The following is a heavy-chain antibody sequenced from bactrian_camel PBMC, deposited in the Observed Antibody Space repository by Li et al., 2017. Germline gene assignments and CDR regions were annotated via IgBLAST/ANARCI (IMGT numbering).Heavy chain of an antibody. CDR3: AADRPGGYYSYAY. V-gene: IGHV3S1*01. CDR1: GFTFSNNW. Sequence: VQLVESGGGLVEPGGSLRLSCAASGFTFSNNWMHWVRQAPGKGLEWVSTIYTADGRTKSADSVKGRFTMSRDNAKNMLYLQMNSLKAEDTGMYYCAADRPGGYYSYAYWGQGTQVTVS. CDR2: IYTADGRT. J-gene: IGHJ4*01. D-gene: IGHD2*01.